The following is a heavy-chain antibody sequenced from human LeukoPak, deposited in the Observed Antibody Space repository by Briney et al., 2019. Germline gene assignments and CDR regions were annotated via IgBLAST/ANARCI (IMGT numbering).Heavy chain of an antibody. CDR3: ARGETLGVPFDY. Sequence: ASVKVSCKASGYTFTSYDINWVRQATGQGLEWMGWMNPNNGNTGYAQKFQGRVTMTRNTSISTAYMELSSLRSEDTAVYYCARGETLGVPFDYWGQGTLVAVSS. J-gene: IGHJ4*02. V-gene: IGHV1-8*01. D-gene: IGHD3-3*01. CDR2: MNPNNGNT. CDR1: GYTFTSYD.